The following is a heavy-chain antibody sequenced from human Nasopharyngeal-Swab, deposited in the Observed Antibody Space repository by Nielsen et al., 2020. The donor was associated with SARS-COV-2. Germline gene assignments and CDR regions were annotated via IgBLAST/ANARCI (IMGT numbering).Heavy chain of an antibody. CDR2: IKQDGSEK. Sequence: GESLKISCAASGFTFTSYWMSWVRQAPGKGLEWVANIKQDGSEKYYVDSVKGRFTIPRDNAKNSLYLQMNSLRAEDTAVYYCAREGDSGAANYCAFDIWGQGTMVTVSS. D-gene: IGHD4/OR15-4a*01. CDR1: GFTFTSYW. J-gene: IGHJ3*02. V-gene: IGHV3-7*01. CDR3: AREGDSGAANYCAFDI.